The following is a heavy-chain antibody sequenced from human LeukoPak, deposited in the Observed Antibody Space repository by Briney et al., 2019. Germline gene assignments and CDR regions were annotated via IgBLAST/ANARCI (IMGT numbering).Heavy chain of an antibody. J-gene: IGHJ1*01. D-gene: IGHD6-13*01. V-gene: IGHV3-23*01. Sequence: QTGGSLRLSCAASGFTFSSYAMSWVRQAPGKGLEWVSAISGSGGTGTYYADSVKGRFTISRDNSKNTLYLQMNSLRAEDTAVYYCARKGQGSNWAAEYFQNWGQGTLATVSS. CDR1: GFTFSSYA. CDR2: ISGSGGTGT. CDR3: ARKGQGSNWAAEYFQN.